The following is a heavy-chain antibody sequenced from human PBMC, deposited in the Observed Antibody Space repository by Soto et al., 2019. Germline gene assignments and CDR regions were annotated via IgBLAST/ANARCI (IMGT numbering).Heavy chain of an antibody. J-gene: IGHJ4*02. Sequence: EVQLVESGGGLVQPGGSLRLSCAASGFTFSSYEMNWVRQAPGKGLEWVSYISSSGSTIYYADSVKGRFTISRDNAKNSLYLQMNSLRAEDTAVYYCARDQADYDYVWGSYRLRSGYFDYWGQGTLVTVSS. CDR2: ISSSGSTI. V-gene: IGHV3-48*03. CDR1: GFTFSSYE. CDR3: ARDQADYDYVWGSYRLRSGYFDY. D-gene: IGHD3-16*02.